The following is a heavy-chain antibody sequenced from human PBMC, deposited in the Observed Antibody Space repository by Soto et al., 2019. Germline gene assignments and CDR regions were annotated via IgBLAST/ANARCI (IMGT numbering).Heavy chain of an antibody. J-gene: IGHJ6*02. V-gene: IGHV3-21*01. Sequence: GGSLRLSCAASGFTFSSYSMNWVRQAPGKGLEWVSSISSSSSYIYYADSVKGRFTISRDNAKNSLYLQMNSLRAEDTAVYYCASPVYCSGGSCPFYYYYGMDVWGQGTTVTVSS. CDR3: ASPVYCSGGSCPFYYYYGMDV. CDR1: GFTFSSYS. D-gene: IGHD2-15*01. CDR2: ISSSSSYI.